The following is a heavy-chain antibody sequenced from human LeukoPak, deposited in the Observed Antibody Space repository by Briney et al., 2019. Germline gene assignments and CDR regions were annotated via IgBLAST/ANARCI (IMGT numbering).Heavy chain of an antibody. CDR2: ISGSGGST. CDR1: GFTFSSYA. V-gene: IGHV3-23*01. CDR3: AKAAPGGTPGDC. D-gene: IGHD2-15*01. J-gene: IGHJ4*02. Sequence: GGPVGLSCAASGFTFSSYAMSWARQAPGKGLAWVSVISGSGGSTNYADSVKGRFTISRDNSKNTLYLQMNSLRAEDTALYYCAKAAPGGTPGDCWGQRTLGSASS.